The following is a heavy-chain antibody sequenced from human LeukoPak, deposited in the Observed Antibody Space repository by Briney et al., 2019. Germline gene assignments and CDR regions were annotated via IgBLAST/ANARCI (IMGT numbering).Heavy chain of an antibody. Sequence: GASVKVSCKASGGTFSSYAISWVRQAPGQGLEWMGGIIPIFGTANYAQKFQGRVTITADESTSTAYMELSSLRSEDTAVYYCARVNRGMNYYDSSGYGSYFDYWGQGTLVTVSS. CDR3: ARVNRGMNYYDSSGYGSYFDY. J-gene: IGHJ4*02. V-gene: IGHV1-69*13. CDR1: GGTFSSYA. D-gene: IGHD3-22*01. CDR2: IIPIFGTA.